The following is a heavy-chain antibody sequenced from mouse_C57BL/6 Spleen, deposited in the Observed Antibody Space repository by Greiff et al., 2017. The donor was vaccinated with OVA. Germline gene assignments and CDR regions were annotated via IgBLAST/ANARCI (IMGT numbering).Heavy chain of an antibody. D-gene: IGHD1-1*01. Sequence: QVQLQQPGAELVKPGASVKMSCKASGYTFTSYWITWVKQRPGRGLEWIGRIDPNSGGTKYNEKFKSKATLTVDKPSSTAYMQLSSLTSEDSAVYYCATSKPDYYGSSPLAYWGQGTLVTVSA. CDR1: GYTFTSYW. J-gene: IGHJ3*01. CDR3: ATSKPDYYGSSPLAY. V-gene: IGHV1-72*01. CDR2: IDPNSGGT.